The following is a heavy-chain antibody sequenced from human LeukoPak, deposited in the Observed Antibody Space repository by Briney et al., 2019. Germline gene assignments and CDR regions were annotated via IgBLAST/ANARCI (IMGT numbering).Heavy chain of an antibody. J-gene: IGHJ6*02. V-gene: IGHV4-59*01. D-gene: IGHD5-18*01. CDR3: ARDGGYSYGLDA. CDR2: VYYNGST. Sequence: SETLSLTCTVSGDSISTYYWSWIRQPPGKGLEWIGYVYYNGSTNYNPSLKSRVTISVDTSKNQFSLKLRSVTAADTAVYYCARDGGYSYGLDAWGQGTTVTVSS. CDR1: GDSISTYY.